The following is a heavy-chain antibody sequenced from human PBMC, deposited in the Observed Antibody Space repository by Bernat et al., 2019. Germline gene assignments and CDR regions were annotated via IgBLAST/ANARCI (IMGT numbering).Heavy chain of an antibody. CDR2: LLSDGSDE. CDR3: ARAGFGTVSYFSYYMDV. Sequence: QVQLVESGGAVVQPGRSLRLSCAASGFTFGSYGMHWVRQAPGKGLEWVALLLSDGSDEYYADSVKGRFTISRDISKNALYLQMNRLRVEDTAVYFCARAGFGTVSYFSYYMDVWGKGTTVAVSS. D-gene: IGHD1-1*01. V-gene: IGHV3-33*01. J-gene: IGHJ6*03. CDR1: GFTFGSYG.